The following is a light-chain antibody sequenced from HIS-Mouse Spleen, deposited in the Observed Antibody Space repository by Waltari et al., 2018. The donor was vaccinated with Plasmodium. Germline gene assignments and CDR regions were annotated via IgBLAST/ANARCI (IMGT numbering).Light chain of an antibody. Sequence: ELVMTQSPATLSVSPGERATLPCRASQRVSSNLAWYQQKPGQAPRLLIYGASTRATGIPARFSGSGSGTEFTLTISSLQSEDFAVYYCQQYNNWSFTFGPGTKVDIK. CDR3: QQYNNWSFT. V-gene: IGKV3-15*01. CDR1: QRVSSN. J-gene: IGKJ3*01. CDR2: GAS.